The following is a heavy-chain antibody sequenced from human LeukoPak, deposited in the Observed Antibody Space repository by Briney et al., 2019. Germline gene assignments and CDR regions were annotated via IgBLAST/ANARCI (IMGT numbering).Heavy chain of an antibody. CDR3: ANGWSPDY. Sequence: TGGSLRLSCAASGFTLSSYAMSWVRQAPGKGLEWVSGISGSGGSTYYADSVKGRFTIFRDNSKNTLYLQMNSLRAEDTAVYHCANGWSPDYWGRGTPVTVSS. J-gene: IGHJ4*02. CDR1: GFTLSSYA. V-gene: IGHV3-23*01. D-gene: IGHD2-15*01. CDR2: ISGSGGST.